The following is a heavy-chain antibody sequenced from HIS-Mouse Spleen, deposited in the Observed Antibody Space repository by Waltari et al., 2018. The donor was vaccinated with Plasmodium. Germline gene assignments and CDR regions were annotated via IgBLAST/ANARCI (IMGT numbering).Heavy chain of an antibody. CDR3: VRGVGYCSGGSCDHYFDY. J-gene: IGHJ4*02. CDR2: INHSGST. CDR1: GGSFSGYY. V-gene: IGHV4-34*01. D-gene: IGHD2-15*01. Sequence: QVQLQQWGAGLLKPSETLSLTCAVYGGSFSGYYWSWIRPPPGTGLEWIGEINHSGSTNYNPSLKSRVTISADTSKNQFSLKLSSVTAADTAVYYCVRGVGYCSGGSCDHYFDYWGQGTLVTVSS.